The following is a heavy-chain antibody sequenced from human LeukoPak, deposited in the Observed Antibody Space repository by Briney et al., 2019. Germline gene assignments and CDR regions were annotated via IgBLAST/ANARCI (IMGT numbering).Heavy chain of an antibody. J-gene: IGHJ4*02. D-gene: IGHD3-22*01. V-gene: IGHV3-66*01. CDR3: ARDHHYDSSGRGFDY. CDR2: MYSGGDT. Sequence: PGGSLSLSCAASGFTVSRNYMSWVRQAPGKGLEWVSVMYSGGDTYYADSVKGRFTISRDNSKNTLYLQMTSLRAEDTAVYYCARDHHYDSSGRGFDYWGQGTLVTVSS. CDR1: GFTVSRNY.